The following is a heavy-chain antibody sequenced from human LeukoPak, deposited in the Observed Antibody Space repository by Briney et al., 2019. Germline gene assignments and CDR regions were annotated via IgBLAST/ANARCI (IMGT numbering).Heavy chain of an antibody. Sequence: ASVKVSCKASGYTFTSYDINWVRQATGQGLEWMGWMNPNSGNTGYAQKFQGRVTMTRNTSISTAYMELSSLRSEDTAVYYCARRLRSKNWFDPWGQGTLVPVSS. CDR3: ARRLRSKNWFDP. J-gene: IGHJ5*02. CDR1: GYTFTSYD. V-gene: IGHV1-8*01. D-gene: IGHD4-17*01. CDR2: MNPNSGNT.